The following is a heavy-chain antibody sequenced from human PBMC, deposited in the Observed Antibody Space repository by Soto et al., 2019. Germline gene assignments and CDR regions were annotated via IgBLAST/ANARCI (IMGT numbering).Heavy chain of an antibody. CDR2: IYSGETT. CDR3: TRDGRGLGRLSLFEY. CDR1: GFNVNSDY. V-gene: IGHV3-53*01. J-gene: IGHJ4*02. D-gene: IGHD2-21*02. Sequence: PGGSLRLSCAASGFNVNSDYMNWVRQTRGKGLEWVASIYSGETTYYADSVRGRFTISSDKSKNTLYFQLSSLRIEDTAVYYCTRDGRGLGRLSLFEYWGQGVLVTVSS.